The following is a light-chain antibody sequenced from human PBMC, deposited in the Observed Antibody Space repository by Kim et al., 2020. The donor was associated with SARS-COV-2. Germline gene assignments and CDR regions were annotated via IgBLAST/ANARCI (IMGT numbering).Light chain of an antibody. CDR1: SPNIGNNY. J-gene: IGLJ3*02. Sequence: PGQKVPISCSGSSPNIGNNYVSWYQQLPGTAPKLLIYDNNKRPSGIPDRFSGSKSGTSATLGITGLQTGDEADYYCGTWDSSLSAVFGGGTQLTVL. CDR2: DNN. CDR3: GTWDSSLSAV. V-gene: IGLV1-51*01.